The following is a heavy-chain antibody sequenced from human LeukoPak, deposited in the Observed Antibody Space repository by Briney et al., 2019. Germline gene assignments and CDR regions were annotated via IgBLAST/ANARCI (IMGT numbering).Heavy chain of an antibody. CDR1: GGSFSGYY. Sequence: SETLSLTCAVYGGSFSGYYWSWIRQPPGKGLEWIGEINHSGSTNYNPSLKSRVTISVDTSKNQFSLKLSSVTAADTAVYYCARVITRYDTLTGYSLNGMDVWGQGTTVTVSS. V-gene: IGHV4-34*01. CDR3: ARVITRYDTLTGYSLNGMDV. J-gene: IGHJ6*02. D-gene: IGHD3-9*01. CDR2: INHSGST.